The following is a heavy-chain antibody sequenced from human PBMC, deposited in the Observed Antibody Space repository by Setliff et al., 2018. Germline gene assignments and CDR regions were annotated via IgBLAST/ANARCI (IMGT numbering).Heavy chain of an antibody. CDR2: INTNTGNP. V-gene: IGHV7-4-1*02. Sequence: ASVKVSCKASGDTSTTYAIHWVRQAPGQGLEWMGWINTNTGNPMYAQGFTGRFVFSLDTSVSTAYLQISSLKAEDTAVYYCARAWYYNFWSGSQIEYWGQGTLVTVSS. J-gene: IGHJ4*02. CDR1: GDTSTTYA. D-gene: IGHD3-3*01. CDR3: ARAWYYNFWSGSQIEY.